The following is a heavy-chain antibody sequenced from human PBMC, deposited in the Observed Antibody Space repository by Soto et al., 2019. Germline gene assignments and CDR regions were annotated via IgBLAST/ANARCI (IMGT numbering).Heavy chain of an antibody. D-gene: IGHD1-26*01. CDR2: ISYDGSNK. Sequence: PGGSLRLSCAASGFTFSSYAMHWVRQAPGKGLEWVAVISYDGSNKYYADSVKGRFTISRDNSKNTLYLQMNSLRAEDTAVYYCAREGSGSYYPPHYFDYWGQGTLVTVSS. CDR3: AREGSGSYYPPHYFDY. J-gene: IGHJ4*02. CDR1: GFTFSSYA. V-gene: IGHV3-30-3*01.